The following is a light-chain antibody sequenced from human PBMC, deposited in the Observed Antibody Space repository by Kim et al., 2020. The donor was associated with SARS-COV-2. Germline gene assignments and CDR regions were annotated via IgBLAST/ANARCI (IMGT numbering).Light chain of an antibody. CDR3: SSYTSTTTVV. J-gene: IGLJ2*01. Sequence: QSALTQPASVSGSPGQSITISCTGTNSDVGGYNYVSWYQLHPGKAPKLMIYDVSNWPSGVSNRFSGSKSVNTASLTISGLQAEDEADYYCSSYTSTTTVVFGGGTQLTVL. CDR1: NSDVGGYNY. CDR2: DVS. V-gene: IGLV2-14*01.